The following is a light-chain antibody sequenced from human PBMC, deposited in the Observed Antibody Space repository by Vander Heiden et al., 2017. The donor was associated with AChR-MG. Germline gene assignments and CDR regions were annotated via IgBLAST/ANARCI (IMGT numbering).Light chain of an antibody. Sequence: QSALTQPASVSVSPGQSVTISCTGTSRDVAVYTPVSWYQQHPGKAPKLLSFDVSKRPSGVSGRCSGSKSGNTASLTISGLQAEDEADYYCNSYREDGTGVFGGGTKLTVL. CDR3: NSYREDGTGV. CDR2: DVS. CDR1: SRDVAVYTP. J-gene: IGLJ3*02. V-gene: IGLV2-14*03.